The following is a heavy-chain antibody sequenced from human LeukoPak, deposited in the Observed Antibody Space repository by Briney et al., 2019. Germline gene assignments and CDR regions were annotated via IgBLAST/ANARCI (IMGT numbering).Heavy chain of an antibody. V-gene: IGHV4-31*03. CDR1: GGSISSGGYY. CDR2: IYYSGST. D-gene: IGHD4-23*01. J-gene: IGHJ5*02. CDR3: ARDLHPVGDNWFDP. Sequence: PSETLSLTCTVSGGSISSGGYYWSWIRQHPGKGLEWIGYIYYSGSTYYNPSLKSRVTISVDTSKNQFSLKLSSVTAADTAVYYCARDLHPVGDNWFDPWGQGTLVTVSS.